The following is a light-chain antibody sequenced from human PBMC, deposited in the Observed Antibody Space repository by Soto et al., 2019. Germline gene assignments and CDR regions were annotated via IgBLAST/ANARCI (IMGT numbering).Light chain of an antibody. J-gene: IGKJ5*01. CDR3: QQYNSFSLIT. CDR1: QSISRW. Sequence: EIKLSQSPSTLSASVGDTVTLTCRASQSISRWLAWYQQKPGKAPKILISDASILENGVPSRFSGTGSGTEFTLTISKHQPDDFATYFSQQYNSFSLITFGQGTRLEVK. V-gene: IGKV1-5*01. CDR2: DAS.